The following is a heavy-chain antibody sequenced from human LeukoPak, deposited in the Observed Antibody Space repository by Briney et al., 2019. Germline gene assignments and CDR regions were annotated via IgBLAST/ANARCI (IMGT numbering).Heavy chain of an antibody. CDR2: IYSGGST. CDR1: GFTVRSNY. CDR3: ARRCGGSCFYAFDI. Sequence: GGSLRLSCAASGFTVRSNYMSWVRQAPGKGLEWVSVIYSGGSTYYADSVTGRFTISRDNSKSTLYLQMNSLGAEGTAVYYCARRCGGSCFYAFDIWGQGTMVTVSS. V-gene: IGHV3-66*01. D-gene: IGHD2-15*01. J-gene: IGHJ3*02.